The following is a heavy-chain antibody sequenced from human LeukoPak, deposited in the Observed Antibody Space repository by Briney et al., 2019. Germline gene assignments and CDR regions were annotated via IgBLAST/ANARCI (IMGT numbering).Heavy chain of an antibody. CDR2: IWYDGSNK. J-gene: IGHJ6*02. D-gene: IGHD2-15*01. Sequence: QPGRSLRLSCAASGFTFSSYGMHWVRQAPGKGLEWVAVIWYDGSNKYYADSVKGRFTISRDNSKNTLYLQMNSLRVEDTAVYYCARDGYCSGGSCYSPGAYYYCGMDVWGQSTTVTVSS. V-gene: IGHV3-33*01. CDR1: GFTFSSYG. CDR3: ARDGYCSGGSCYSPGAYYYCGMDV.